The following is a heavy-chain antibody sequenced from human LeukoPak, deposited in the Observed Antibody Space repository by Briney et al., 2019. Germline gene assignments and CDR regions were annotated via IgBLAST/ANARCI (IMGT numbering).Heavy chain of an antibody. V-gene: IGHV3-23*01. CDR1: GFTFSGYA. D-gene: IGHD3-22*01. J-gene: IGHJ4*02. CDR2: IRGSGGST. Sequence: GGSLRLSCAASGFTFSGYAMSWVRHAPGKGLEWVSGIRGSGGSTYYADSAKGRFTISRDNSKHPLYLQMNSLRAEHTAVYYCAKVVIESSGYYYIDYWGQGTLVTVSS. CDR3: AKVVIESSGYYYIDY.